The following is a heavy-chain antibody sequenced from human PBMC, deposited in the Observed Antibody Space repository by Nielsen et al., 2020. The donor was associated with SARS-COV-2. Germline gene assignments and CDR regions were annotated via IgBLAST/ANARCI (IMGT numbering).Heavy chain of an antibody. Sequence: ASVKVSCKASGYTFTAYGISWVRQAPGQGLEWMGWISAFNGNTNYAQKFRGRVTLTTDTSTSTAYMELRSLTSGDAAVYYCARHERRNWNDIDYWGQGTLITVAS. CDR1: GYTFTAYG. V-gene: IGHV1-18*04. CDR2: ISAFNGNT. J-gene: IGHJ4*02. CDR3: ARHERRNWNDIDY. D-gene: IGHD1-1*01.